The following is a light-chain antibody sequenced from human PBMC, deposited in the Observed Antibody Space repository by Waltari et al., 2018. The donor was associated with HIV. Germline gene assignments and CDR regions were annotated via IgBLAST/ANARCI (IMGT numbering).Light chain of an antibody. CDR2: GAS. V-gene: IGKV3-15*01. CDR3: QYYNTWPPMYT. CDR1: PSVGRS. J-gene: IGKJ2*01. Sequence: IVLTQSPAALSVFPGQRATLSCRTSPSVGRSLAWYQQKPGQSPRLLVYGASTRATGVPARCSGDGSGTSFTLTISSLQPEDFAVYYCQYYNTWPPMYTFGQGTKLEI.